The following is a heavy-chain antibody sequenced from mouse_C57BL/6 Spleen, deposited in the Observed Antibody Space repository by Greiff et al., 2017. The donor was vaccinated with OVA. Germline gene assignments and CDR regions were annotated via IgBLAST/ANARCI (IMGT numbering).Heavy chain of an antibody. CDR2: ISSGGDYI. CDR3: TGDYGSSQYYFDY. V-gene: IGHV5-9-1*02. Sequence: EVQGVESGEGLVKPGGSLKLSCAASGFTFSSYAMSWVRQTPEKRLEWVAYISSGGDYIYYADTVKGRFTISRDTARNTLYLQMSSLKSEDTAMYYCTGDYGSSQYYFDYWGQGTTLTVSS. D-gene: IGHD1-1*01. CDR1: GFTFSSYA. J-gene: IGHJ2*01.